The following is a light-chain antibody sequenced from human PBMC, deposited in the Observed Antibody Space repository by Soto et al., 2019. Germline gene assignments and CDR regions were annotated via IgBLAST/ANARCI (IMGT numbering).Light chain of an antibody. J-gene: IGKJ1*01. Sequence: EIVLTKYKNTLSLSPGERATLSCMASQSAGTNLAWYQQKPGQAPRLLIHGAFTRATGIPARFSGSGSGTEFTLTISSLQSEDSAIYYCQQYDKRPPWTFGHVTKVDI. CDR1: QSAGTN. V-gene: IGKV3-15*01. CDR3: QQYDKRPPWT. CDR2: GAF.